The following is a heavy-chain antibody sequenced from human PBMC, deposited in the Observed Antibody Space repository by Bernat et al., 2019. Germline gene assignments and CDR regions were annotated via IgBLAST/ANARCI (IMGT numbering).Heavy chain of an antibody. D-gene: IGHD6-19*01. Sequence: QVQLQESGPGLVKPSQTLSLTCTVSGGFISSGGYYWSWIRQHPGKGLEWIGYIYYSGSTYYNPSLKSRVTISVDTSKNQFSLKLSSVTAADTAVYYCARAYSSGSTPGISDYWGQGTLVTVSS. V-gene: IGHV4-31*03. CDR1: GGFISSGGYY. CDR2: IYYSGST. J-gene: IGHJ4*02. CDR3: ARAYSSGSTPGISDY.